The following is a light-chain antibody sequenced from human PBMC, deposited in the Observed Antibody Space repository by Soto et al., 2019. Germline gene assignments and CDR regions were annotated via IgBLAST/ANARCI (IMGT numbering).Light chain of an antibody. V-gene: IGLV3-1*01. J-gene: IGLJ1*01. CDR1: KLGNKY. CDR3: QVWDSNTYV. Sequence: SYELTQPSSESGSQGQTASITCSGDKLGNKYACWYQQKPGQSPVLVMYQDTKRPSGIPERFSGSNSGNTATLTIGGTQAMDEADYYGQVWDSNTYVFGTGTKGTVL. CDR2: QDT.